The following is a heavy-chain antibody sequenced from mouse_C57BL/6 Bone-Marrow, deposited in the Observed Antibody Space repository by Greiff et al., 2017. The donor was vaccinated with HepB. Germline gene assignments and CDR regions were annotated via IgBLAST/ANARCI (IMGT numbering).Heavy chain of an antibody. V-gene: IGHV1-76*01. J-gene: IGHJ4*01. CDR2: IYPGSGNT. D-gene: IGHD2-4*01. CDR3: ARGRDYDYTYYAMDY. Sequence: VQLVESGAELVRPGASVKLSCKASGYTFTDYYINWVKQRPGQGLEWIARIYPGSGNTYYNEKFKGKATLTAEKSSSTAYMQLSSLTSEDSAVYFCARGRDYDYTYYAMDYWGQGTSVTVSS. CDR1: GYTFTDYY.